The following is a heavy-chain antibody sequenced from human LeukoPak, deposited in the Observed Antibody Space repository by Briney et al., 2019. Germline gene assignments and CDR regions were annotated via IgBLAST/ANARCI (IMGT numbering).Heavy chain of an antibody. D-gene: IGHD3-10*01. J-gene: IGHJ4*02. CDR1: GYTFTSYG. CDR3: AREVQSGNSLYYFDY. Sequence: SVKVSCKASGYTFTSYGISWVRQAPGQGLEWMGGIIPIFGTANYAQKFQGRVTITADESTSTAYMELSSLRSEDTAVYYCAREVQSGNSLYYFDYWGQGTLVTVSS. CDR2: IIPIFGTA. V-gene: IGHV1-69*13.